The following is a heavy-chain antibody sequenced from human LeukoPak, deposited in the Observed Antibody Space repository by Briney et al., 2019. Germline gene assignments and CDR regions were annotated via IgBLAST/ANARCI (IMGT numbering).Heavy chain of an antibody. V-gene: IGHV1-8*03. D-gene: IGHD4/OR15-4a*01. CDR1: GYTFTNYD. J-gene: IGHJ6*03. CDR2: VNPHSGNT. CDR3: ARGPNYLSYYYSYMDV. Sequence: ASVKVSCKASGYTFTNYDINWVRQASGQGLEWMGWVNPHSGNTGFAEKFQGRLTLSRDTSISTAYMELSSLRSEDTAVYFCARGPNYLSYYYSYMDVWGKGTTLTVSS.